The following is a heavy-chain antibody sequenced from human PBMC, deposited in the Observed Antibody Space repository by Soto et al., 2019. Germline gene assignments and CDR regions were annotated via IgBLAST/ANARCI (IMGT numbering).Heavy chain of an antibody. Sequence: EVQLAESGGGMVQPGGSLRLSCVASGLTFNIYDMHWVRQAPGKGLEYVSSISSNGGTTYYGNSVKGRFTISRDNSNNTLYLQMGSLRAEDMAVYYCVRRVSGNYDYWGQGTLVTVSS. D-gene: IGHD1-7*01. CDR2: ISSNGGTT. CDR1: GLTFNIYD. CDR3: VRRVSGNYDY. J-gene: IGHJ4*02. V-gene: IGHV3-64*01.